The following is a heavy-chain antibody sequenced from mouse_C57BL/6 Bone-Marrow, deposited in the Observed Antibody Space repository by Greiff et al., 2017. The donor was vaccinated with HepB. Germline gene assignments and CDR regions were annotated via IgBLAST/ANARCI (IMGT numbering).Heavy chain of an antibody. CDR1: GFSFNTYA. D-gene: IGHD2-2*01. CDR2: IRSKSNNYAT. V-gene: IGHV10-1*01. CDR3: VRQGMGGYDGFAY. J-gene: IGHJ3*01. Sequence: EVKLVESGGGLVQPKGSLKLSCAASGFSFNTYAMNWVRQAPGKGLEWVARIRSKSNNYATYYADSVKDRFTISRDDSESMLYLQMNNLKTEDTAMYYCVRQGMGGYDGFAYWGQGTLVTVSA.